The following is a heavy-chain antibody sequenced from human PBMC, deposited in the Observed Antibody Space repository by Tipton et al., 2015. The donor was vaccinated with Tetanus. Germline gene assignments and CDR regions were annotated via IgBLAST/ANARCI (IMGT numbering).Heavy chain of an antibody. CDR2: IKQDGSEK. V-gene: IGHV3-7*01. D-gene: IGHD3-3*01. Sequence: SLRLSCAASGFTFSSYWMSWVRQAPGKGLEWVANIKQDGSEKYYVDSVKGRFTISRDNAKNSLYLHMNSLRAEDTAVYYCARRRAFGVIIKHFDYWGQGTLVTVSS. J-gene: IGHJ4*02. CDR3: ARRRAFGVIIKHFDY. CDR1: GFTFSSYW.